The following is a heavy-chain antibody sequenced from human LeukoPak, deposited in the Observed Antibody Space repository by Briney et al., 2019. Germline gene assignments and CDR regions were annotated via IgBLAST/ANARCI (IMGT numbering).Heavy chain of an antibody. D-gene: IGHD3-22*01. CDR2: ISAYNGNT. Sequence: GASVKVSCKASGYTFTSYGISWVRQAPGQGLEWMGWISAYNGNTNYAQRLQGRVTMTTDTSTSTAYMELRSLRSDDTAVYYCARAYYDSSGYPRPFGPWGQGTLVTVSS. V-gene: IGHV1-18*01. CDR3: ARAYYDSSGYPRPFGP. CDR1: GYTFTSYG. J-gene: IGHJ5*02.